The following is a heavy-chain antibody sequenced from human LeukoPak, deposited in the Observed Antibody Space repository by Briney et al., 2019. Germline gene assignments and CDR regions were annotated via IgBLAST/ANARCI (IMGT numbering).Heavy chain of an antibody. D-gene: IGHD3-10*01. V-gene: IGHV1-46*01. CDR1: GYTFTSYY. CDR2: INPSGGST. Sequence: ASVKVSCKASGYTFTSYYMHWVRQAPGQGLEWMGIINPSGGSTSYAQKFQGRVTMTRDTSTSTVYMELSSLRSEDTAVYYCASTMVRGVIYYYYMDVWGKGTTVTDSS. J-gene: IGHJ6*03. CDR3: ASTMVRGVIYYYYMDV.